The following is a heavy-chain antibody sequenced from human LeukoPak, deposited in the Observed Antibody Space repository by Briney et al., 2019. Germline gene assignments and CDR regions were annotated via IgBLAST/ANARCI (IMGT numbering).Heavy chain of an antibody. D-gene: IGHD3-10*01. Sequence: ASVKVSCKASAYTFTAYYIHWVRQAPGQGLEWMGWIKASSGDTQSAQKFQGRVTLTRDTSISTAYMEVSSLTSDDTAVYYCAAEGVKSASDIWGQGTMVTVSS. CDR2: IKASSGDT. CDR3: AAEGVKSASDI. J-gene: IGHJ3*02. CDR1: AYTFTAYY. V-gene: IGHV1-2*02.